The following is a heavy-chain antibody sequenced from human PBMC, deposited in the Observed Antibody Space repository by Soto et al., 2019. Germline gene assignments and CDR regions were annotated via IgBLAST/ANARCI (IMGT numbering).Heavy chain of an antibody. J-gene: IGHJ5*02. Sequence: SETLSLTCTVSGGSISSYYWSWIRQPPGKGLEWIGYIYYSGSTNYNPSLKSRVTISVDTSKNQFSLKLSSVTAADTAVYYCARAPRALLEYGSGSSWFDPGGQGTLVTVSS. D-gene: IGHD3-10*01. CDR1: GGSISSYY. CDR3: ARAPRALLEYGSGSSWFDP. V-gene: IGHV4-59*01. CDR2: IYYSGST.